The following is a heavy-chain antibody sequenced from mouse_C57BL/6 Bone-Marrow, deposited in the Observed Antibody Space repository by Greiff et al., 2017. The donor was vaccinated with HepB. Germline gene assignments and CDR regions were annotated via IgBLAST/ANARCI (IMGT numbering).Heavy chain of an antibody. J-gene: IGHJ1*03. D-gene: IGHD1-1*01. V-gene: IGHV3-8*01. CDR1: GYSITSDY. CDR2: ISSSGST. CDR3: ARSDYYGSPLRYFDV. Sequence: EVKLMESGPGLAKPSQTLSLTCSVTGYSITSDYWNWIRKFPGHKLEYMGYISSSGSTYYNQSLKSRISITRDTSKNQYYLQLQSVTTEDTATYYCARSDYYGSPLRYFDVWGTGTTVTVSS.